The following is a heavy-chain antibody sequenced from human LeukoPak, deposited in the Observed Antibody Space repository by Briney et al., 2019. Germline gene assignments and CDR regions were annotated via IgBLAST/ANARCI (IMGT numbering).Heavy chain of an antibody. V-gene: IGHV3-7*03. CDR3: ARAMDY. J-gene: IGHJ4*02. CDR2: INQDGSKK. CDR1: GFTFNSYW. Sequence: GGSLRLSCAASGFTFNSYWMNWVRQVPRKGLEWVANINQDGSKKHYVDSVKGRFTISRDNAKNSMYLQMNSLRAEDTAVYYCARAMDYWGQGTLVTVSS.